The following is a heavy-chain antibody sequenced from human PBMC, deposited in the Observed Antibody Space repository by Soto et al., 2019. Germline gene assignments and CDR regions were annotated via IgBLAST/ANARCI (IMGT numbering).Heavy chain of an antibody. CDR3: AKDDNYDYVWGTYRSLYFDY. V-gene: IGHV3-30*18. D-gene: IGHD3-16*02. J-gene: IGHJ4*02. Sequence: PGGSLRLSCQASRFTFSSYGMHWVRQAPGKGLEWVAVISHDGSNKYYADSVKGRFTISRDNSKNTLYLQMNSLRAEDTAVYYCAKDDNYDYVWGTYRSLYFDYWGRGTLVTVSP. CDR2: ISHDGSNK. CDR1: RFTFSSYG.